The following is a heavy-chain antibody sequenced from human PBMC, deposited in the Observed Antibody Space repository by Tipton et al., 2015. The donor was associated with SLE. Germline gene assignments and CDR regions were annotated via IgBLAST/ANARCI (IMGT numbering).Heavy chain of an antibody. V-gene: IGHV1-18*01. CDR2: ISVYNGNT. CDR3: ARAISQQYSTIWSDY. CDR1: GNTFTRFG. Sequence: VQLVQSGAEVKQPGASVKVSCKASGNTFTRFGINWVRQAPGQGLEWMGWISVYNGNTNYAQKLQGRLTMTTDTSTSTAYMELRSLTSDDTAVYYCARAISQQYSTIWSDYWGQGTLVTVSS. D-gene: IGHD2-2*01. J-gene: IGHJ4*02.